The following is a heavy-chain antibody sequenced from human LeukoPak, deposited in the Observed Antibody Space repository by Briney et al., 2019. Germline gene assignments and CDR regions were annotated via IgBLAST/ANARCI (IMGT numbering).Heavy chain of an antibody. CDR2: ISSSSNTI. J-gene: IGHJ6*02. V-gene: IGHV3-48*01. CDR1: GFTFSSYT. Sequence: GGSLRLSCAASGFTFSSYTMNWVRQAPGKGLEWVSYISSSSNTIYYADSVKGRFTISRDNTKSSLYLQMNSLRAEDTAVYYCARDLAHYYGMDVWGQGTTVTVSS. CDR3: ARDLAHYYGMDV.